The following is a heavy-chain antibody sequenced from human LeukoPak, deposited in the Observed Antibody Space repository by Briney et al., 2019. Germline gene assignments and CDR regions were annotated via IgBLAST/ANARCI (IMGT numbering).Heavy chain of an antibody. V-gene: IGHV3-48*01. Sequence: PGGSLRLSCAASGFTFSSYNMNWVRQAPGKGLEWVSYISSSGSTKYYADSVKGRFTISRDNAKNSLYLQMNSLRAEDTAMYYCATDPDYYDSESDWGQGTLVTVSS. CDR1: GFTFSSYN. CDR3: ATDPDYYDSESD. CDR2: ISSSGSTK. D-gene: IGHD3-22*01. J-gene: IGHJ4*02.